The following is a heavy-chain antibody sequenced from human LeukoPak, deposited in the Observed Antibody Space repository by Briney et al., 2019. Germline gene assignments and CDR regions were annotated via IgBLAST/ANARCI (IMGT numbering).Heavy chain of an antibody. J-gene: IGHJ6*03. D-gene: IGHD3-22*01. CDR2: FDTAGDT. CDR3: ARGFYGDSSYYYYYMDV. V-gene: IGHV3-13*01. Sequence: PGGSLRLSCAASGFTFSSYDMHWVRQATGKGLEWLSAFDTAGDTYYPGSVKGRFTISRENAKNSLYLQMNSLRAEDTAVYYCARGFYGDSSYYYYYMDVWGKGTTVTVSS. CDR1: GFTFSSYD.